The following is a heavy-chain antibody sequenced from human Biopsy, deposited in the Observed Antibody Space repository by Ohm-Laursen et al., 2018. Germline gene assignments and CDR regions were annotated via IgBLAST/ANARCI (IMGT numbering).Heavy chain of an antibody. CDR1: GFTLSSYS. CDR3: ARSRGSSGIATIYYYGMDV. Sequence: GSLRLSCAASGFTLSSYSMNWVRQAPGKGLEWVSSITSGSSFINYADSVKGRFTISRDNAKNSLYLQMNSLRAEDTAVYYCARSRGSSGIATIYYYGMDVWGQGTTVTVSS. V-gene: IGHV3-21*01. CDR2: ITSGSSFI. D-gene: IGHD3-10*01. J-gene: IGHJ6*02.